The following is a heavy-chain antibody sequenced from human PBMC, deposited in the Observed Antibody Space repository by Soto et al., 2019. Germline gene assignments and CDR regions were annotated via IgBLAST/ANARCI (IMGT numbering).Heavy chain of an antibody. CDR2: IDYSGRT. CDR3: ARYRFTDSWSKFDY. Sequence: PSETLSLTCTVSGVFISSSAYYWSWIRQHPGKGLEWIGNIDYSGRTYYTPSLKSRLTISLDTSKNQFSLILSSVTAADTAVYYGARYRFTDSWSKFDYWGQGTLVTVSS. J-gene: IGHJ4*02. CDR1: GVFISSSAYY. D-gene: IGHD3-16*02. V-gene: IGHV4-31*03.